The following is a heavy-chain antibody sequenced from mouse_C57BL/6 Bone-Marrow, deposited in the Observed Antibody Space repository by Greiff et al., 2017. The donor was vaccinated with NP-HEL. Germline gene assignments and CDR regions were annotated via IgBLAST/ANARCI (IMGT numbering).Heavy chain of an antibody. Sequence: QVTLKESGAELVKPGASVKISCKASGYAFSSYWMNWVKQRPGKGLAWIGQIYPGDGDTNYNGKFKGKATLTADKSSSTAYMQLSSLTSEDSAVYFCALITTVGDPYFDYWGQGTTLTVSS. V-gene: IGHV1-80*01. J-gene: IGHJ2*01. CDR2: IYPGDGDT. D-gene: IGHD1-1*01. CDR3: ALITTVGDPYFDY. CDR1: GYAFSSYW.